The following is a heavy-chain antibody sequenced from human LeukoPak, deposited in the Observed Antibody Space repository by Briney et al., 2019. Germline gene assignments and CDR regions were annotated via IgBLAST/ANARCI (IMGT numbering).Heavy chain of an antibody. CDR2: IYYSGST. CDR3: ARGLGGWFDP. CDR1: GGSISSGDYY. V-gene: IGHV4-30-4*01. J-gene: IGHJ5*02. D-gene: IGHD3/OR15-3a*01. Sequence: QTLSLTCTVSGGSISSGDYYWTWIRQPPGTGLEWIGYIYYSGSTYYNPSLKSRIITSIDTSKNQFSLQLSSVTAADTAVYYCARGLGGWFDPWGQGALVTVSS.